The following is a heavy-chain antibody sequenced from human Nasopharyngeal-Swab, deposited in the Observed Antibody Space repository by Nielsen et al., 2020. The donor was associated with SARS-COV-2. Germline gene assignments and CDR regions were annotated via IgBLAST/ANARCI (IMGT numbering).Heavy chain of an antibody. J-gene: IGHJ5*02. V-gene: IGHV4-31*02. Sequence: WIRQPPGKGLEWIGYIYYSGSTYYNPSLKSRVTISVDTSKNQFSLKLSSVTAADTAVYYCARGGDWRFDPWGQGTLVTVSS. CDR3: ARGGDWRFDP. CDR2: IYYSGST. D-gene: IGHD2-21*02.